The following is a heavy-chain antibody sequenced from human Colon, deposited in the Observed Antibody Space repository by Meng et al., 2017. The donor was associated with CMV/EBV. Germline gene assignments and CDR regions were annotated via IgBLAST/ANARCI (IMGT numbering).Heavy chain of an antibody. CDR1: GFTFGDYA. V-gene: IGHV3-49*04. J-gene: IGHJ4*02. D-gene: IGHD5-12*01. CDR2: IRSKAYGGTT. CDR3: TRDIVATTTHDY. Sequence: GESLKISCTTSGFTFGDYAMSWVRQAPGKGLEWVGFIRSKAYGGTTEYAASVKGRFTISRDDSKSIAYLQMNSLKTEDTAVYYCTRDIVATTTHDYWGQGTLVTVSS.